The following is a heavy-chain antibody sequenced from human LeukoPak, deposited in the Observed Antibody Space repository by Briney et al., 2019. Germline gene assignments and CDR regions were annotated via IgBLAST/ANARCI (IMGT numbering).Heavy chain of an antibody. CDR2: IWYDGSNK. V-gene: IGHV3-33*01. D-gene: IGHD5-18*01. CDR3: ARDIEEYSCGYSSLWD. J-gene: IGHJ4*02. CDR1: GFTFSSYG. Sequence: GGSLRLSCAASGFTFSSYGMHWVRQAPGKGLEWVAVIWYDGSNKYYADSVKGRFTISRDNSKNTLYLQMNSLRAEDTAVYYCARDIEEYSCGYSSLWDWGQGTLVTVSS.